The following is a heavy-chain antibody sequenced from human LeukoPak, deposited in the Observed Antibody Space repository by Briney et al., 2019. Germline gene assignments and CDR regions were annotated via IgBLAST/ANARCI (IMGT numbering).Heavy chain of an antibody. CDR1: GGSISSSRYY. CDR2: IYYSGST. D-gene: IGHD2-2*01. Sequence: PSETLSLTCTVSGGSISSSRYYWGWIRQPPGKGLEWIGSIYYSGSTYYNPSLKSRVTISVDTSKNQFSLKLSSVTAADTAVYYCARDTVPHLFDYWGQGTLVTVSS. V-gene: IGHV4-39*02. CDR3: ARDTVPHLFDY. J-gene: IGHJ4*02.